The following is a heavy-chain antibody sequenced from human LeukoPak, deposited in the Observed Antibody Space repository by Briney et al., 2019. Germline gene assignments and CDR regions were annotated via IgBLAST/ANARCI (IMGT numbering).Heavy chain of an antibody. CDR3: ATLPNQPTLAPY. CDR2: FDPEDGET. CDR1: GYTLTELS. J-gene: IGHJ4*02. V-gene: IGHV1-24*01. Sequence: ASVKVSCKVSGYTLTELSMHWVRQAPGKGLEWMGGFDPEDGETIYAQKFQGRVTMTEDTSTDTAYMELSSLRSEDTAVYYCATLPNQPTLAPYWGQGTLVTVSS.